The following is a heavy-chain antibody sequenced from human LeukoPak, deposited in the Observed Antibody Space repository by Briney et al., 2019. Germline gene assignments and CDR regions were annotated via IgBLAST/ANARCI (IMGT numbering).Heavy chain of an antibody. CDR1: GFTFSSYA. D-gene: IGHD2-2*01. CDR3: ARAREGYCSSTSCPLFDY. CDR2: ISYDGSNK. J-gene: IGHJ4*02. Sequence: PGRSLRLSCAASGFTFSSYAMHWVRQAPGKGLEWVAVISYDGSNKYYADSVKGRFTISRDNSKNTLYLQMNSLRAEDTAVYYCARAREGYCSSTSCPLFDYWGQGTLVTVSS. V-gene: IGHV3-30-3*01.